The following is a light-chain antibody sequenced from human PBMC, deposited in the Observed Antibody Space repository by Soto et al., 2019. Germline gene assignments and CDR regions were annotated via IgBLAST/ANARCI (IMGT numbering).Light chain of an antibody. CDR2: GAS. J-gene: IGKJ1*01. Sequence: IVMAQSPATLSVSPGERATLACRASQSVSSNLAWYQQKPGQAPRLLIYGASTRATGIPARFSGSGSGTEVALTTSSLQSEDLAVYYCQQYNKWLQTCGQGTKVEIK. V-gene: IGKV3-15*01. CDR3: QQYNKWLQT. CDR1: QSVSSN.